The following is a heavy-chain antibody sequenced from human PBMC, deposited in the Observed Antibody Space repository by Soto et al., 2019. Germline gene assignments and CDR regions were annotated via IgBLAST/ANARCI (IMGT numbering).Heavy chain of an antibody. D-gene: IGHD3-16*02. Sequence: XSVKVSCKCSGYTFSGHYIHWVRQAPGQGLECMGWINPNTGGSNYAEKFKGRILMTRDTSIFTTHMRLNRLTSDDTAVYYCARDLIVDGPDNYGMDVWGQGTTVTVSS. J-gene: IGHJ6*02. V-gene: IGHV1-2*02. CDR1: GYTFSGHY. CDR2: INPNTGGS. CDR3: ARDLIVDGPDNYGMDV.